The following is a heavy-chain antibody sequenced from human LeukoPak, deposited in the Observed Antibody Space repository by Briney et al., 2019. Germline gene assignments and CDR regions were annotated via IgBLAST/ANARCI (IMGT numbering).Heavy chain of an antibody. J-gene: IGHJ6*02. CDR3: ARWYCGGGSCYSYYYGMDV. V-gene: IGHV1-18*01. CDR2: ISAYNGNT. D-gene: IGHD2-15*01. CDR1: GYTFTSYG. Sequence: GASVKVSCKASGYTFTSYGISWVRQAPGQGLEWMGWISAYNGNTKYVQKLQGRVTMTTDSSTSTDYMELRSLTSDDTAVYYCARWYCGGGSCYSYYYGMDVWGQGTTVTVSS.